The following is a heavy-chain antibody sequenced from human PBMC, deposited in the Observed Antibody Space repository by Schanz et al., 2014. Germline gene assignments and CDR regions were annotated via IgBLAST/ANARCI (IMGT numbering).Heavy chain of an antibody. CDR3: ATASSPVREAGAGSSFHL. D-gene: IGHD6-13*01. V-gene: IGHV3-23*01. CDR1: GFAFSSYG. J-gene: IGHJ5*02. CDR2: IGVDGTTT. Sequence: EVQLLESGGGLVQPGGSLRLSCLASGFAFSSYGMNWLRQAPGKGLEWVSVIGVDGTTTYYADSVKGRFTISRDNSKNTLYLQMNSLRPEDTAVYYCATASSPVREAGAGSSFHLWGQGTLVTVSS.